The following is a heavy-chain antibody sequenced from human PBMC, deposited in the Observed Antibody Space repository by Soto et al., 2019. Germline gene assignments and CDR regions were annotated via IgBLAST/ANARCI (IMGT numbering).Heavy chain of an antibody. CDR3: ARGLYGAYGQDF. V-gene: IGHV3-74*01. Sequence: SPRLSCAASGFTFSNYWIHWVRQAPGKGLVWVSRIKGDEITTNYADSVKGRFTISRDNAKNTVFLQMHSLRAEDTALYYCARGLYGAYGQDFWGQGILVTVSS. CDR2: IKGDEITT. J-gene: IGHJ4*02. CDR1: GFTFSNYW. D-gene: IGHD4-17*01.